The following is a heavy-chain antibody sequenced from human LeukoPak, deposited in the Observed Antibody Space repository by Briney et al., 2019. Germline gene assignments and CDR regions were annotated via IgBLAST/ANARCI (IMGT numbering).Heavy chain of an antibody. CDR2: ISSSSSYI. D-gene: IGHD7-27*01. Sequence: AGSLRLSCSVSAFTFNTFDNFAMNWVRQAPGKGLEWVSSISSSSSYIYYADSVKGRFTISRDNAKNSLYLQMNSLRAEDTAVYYCARGDWGSPDYYYMDVWGKGTTVTISS. CDR1: AFTFNTFD. V-gene: IGHV3-21*01. CDR3: ARGDWGSPDYYYMDV. J-gene: IGHJ6*03.